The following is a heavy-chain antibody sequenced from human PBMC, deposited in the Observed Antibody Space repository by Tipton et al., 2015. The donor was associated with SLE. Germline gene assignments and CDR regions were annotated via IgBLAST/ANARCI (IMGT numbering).Heavy chain of an antibody. V-gene: IGHV1-69*05. Sequence: QLVQSGSGLKKPGASVKVSCKASGYTFTSYAMNWVRQAPGQGLEWMGGIIPIFGTANYAQKFQGRVTITTDESTSTAYMELSSLRSEDTAVYYCARGAERMDVWGKGTTVTVSS. CDR1: GYTFTSYA. J-gene: IGHJ6*04. D-gene: IGHD6-25*01. CDR2: IIPIFGTA. CDR3: ARGAERMDV.